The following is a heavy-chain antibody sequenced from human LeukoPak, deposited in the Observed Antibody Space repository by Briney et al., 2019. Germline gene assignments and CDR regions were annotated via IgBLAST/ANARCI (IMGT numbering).Heavy chain of an antibody. CDR2: IKQDGSEK. CDR3: ARESFIVIAGYFHYYGMDV. V-gene: IGHV3-7*01. Sequence: GGSLRLSCAASGFTISGNYMSWVRQAPGKGLEWVANIKQDGSEKYYVDSVKGRFTISRDNAKNSLYLQMNSLRAEDTAVYYCARESFIVIAGYFHYYGMDVRGQGTTVTVSS. D-gene: IGHD3-16*02. CDR1: GFTISGNY. J-gene: IGHJ6*02.